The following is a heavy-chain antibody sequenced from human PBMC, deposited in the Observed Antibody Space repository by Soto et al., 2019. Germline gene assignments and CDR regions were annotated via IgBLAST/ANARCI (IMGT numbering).Heavy chain of an antibody. Sequence: QITLMESGPTLVKPTQTLTLTCTFSGFSLSTGGVGVGWIRQPPGKALEWLALIYWDDDKRYSPSLRSRLTSTKDTSKTQVVLTMTNMDPVDTATYYCTHSRCGGDCLQSYSSHYYYGMDVWGQGTTVTVSS. CDR2: IYWDDDK. D-gene: IGHD2-21*02. V-gene: IGHV2-5*02. CDR3: THSRCGGDCLQSYSSHYYYGMDV. J-gene: IGHJ6*02. CDR1: GFSLSTGGVG.